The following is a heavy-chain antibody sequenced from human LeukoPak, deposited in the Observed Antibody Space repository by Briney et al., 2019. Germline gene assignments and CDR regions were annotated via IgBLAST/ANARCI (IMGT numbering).Heavy chain of an antibody. CDR3: AKDNKYYYGSGSFGDY. D-gene: IGHD3-10*01. CDR2: ISGSGGST. Sequence: PGGSLRLSCAASGFTFSSYAMSWVRQAPGKGLEWVSAISGSGGSTYCADSVKGRFTISRDNSKNTLYLQMNSLRAEDTAVYYCAKDNKYYYGSGSFGDYWGQGTRVTVSS. CDR1: GFTFSSYA. V-gene: IGHV3-23*01. J-gene: IGHJ4*02.